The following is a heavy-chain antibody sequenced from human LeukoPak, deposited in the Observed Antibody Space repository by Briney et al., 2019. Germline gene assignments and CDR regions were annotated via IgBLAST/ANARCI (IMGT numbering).Heavy chain of an antibody. CDR3: VRHDGRGGSTMGALDS. V-gene: IGHV4-39*01. D-gene: IGHD5/OR15-5a*01. Sequence: LRLSCAASGFTLSDHYMDWVRQAPGKGLEWIGSIYSGRTTYYNPSLNNRVTISVVTSKNQFSLQLNSVTAADTSVYYCVRHDGRGGSTMGALDSWGQGSLVTVSS. J-gene: IGHJ4*02. CDR1: GFTLSDHY. CDR2: IYSGRTT.